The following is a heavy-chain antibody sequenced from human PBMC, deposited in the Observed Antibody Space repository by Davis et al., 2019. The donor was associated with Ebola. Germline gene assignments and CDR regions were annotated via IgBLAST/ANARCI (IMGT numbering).Heavy chain of an antibody. J-gene: IGHJ4*02. CDR1: GYSFTTYW. CDR3: ARHRPFGDYAIDY. CDR2: IFSGDSDT. Sequence: GESLKISCEGSGYSFTTYWIAWVRQTPGKGLEWMGVIFSGDSDTRYRPPFEGQVTVSVDRSITTAYLQWSSLKASDTAMYYCARHRPFGDYAIDYWGQGTLVTVSS. D-gene: IGHD4-17*01. V-gene: IGHV5-51*01.